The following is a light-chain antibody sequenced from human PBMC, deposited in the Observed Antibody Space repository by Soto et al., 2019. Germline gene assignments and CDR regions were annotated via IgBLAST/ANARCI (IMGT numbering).Light chain of an antibody. J-gene: IGKJ1*01. V-gene: IGKV3-15*01. Sequence: EIVMTQSPAPLSVSPGERATLSCRASQSVSGNLAWYQQEPGQAPRLLIYGASTRATGIPARFSGSGFGTEFSLTISSLQSEDFAVYYCQQYNDWPRTFGQGTKVEIK. CDR1: QSVSGN. CDR2: GAS. CDR3: QQYNDWPRT.